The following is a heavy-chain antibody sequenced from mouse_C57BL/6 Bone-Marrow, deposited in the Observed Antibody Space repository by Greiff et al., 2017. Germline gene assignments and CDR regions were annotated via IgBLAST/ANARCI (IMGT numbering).Heavy chain of an antibody. CDR3: ARRGISWFAY. CDR2: IDPSDSYT. Sequence: QVQLQQPGAELVMPGASVKLSCKASGYTFTSYWMHWVKQRPGQGLEWIGEIDPSDSYTNYNQKFKGKSTLTVDKSSSTAYMQLSSLTSEDSAVYYCARRGISWFAYWGQGTLVTVSA. V-gene: IGHV1-69*01. CDR1: GYTFTSYW. J-gene: IGHJ3*01.